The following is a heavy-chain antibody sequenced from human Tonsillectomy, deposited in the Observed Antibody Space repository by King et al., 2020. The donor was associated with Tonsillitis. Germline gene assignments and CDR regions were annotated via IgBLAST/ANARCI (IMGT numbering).Heavy chain of an antibody. CDR2: IYYSGST. D-gene: IGHD6-19*01. CDR3: ARAHSGYSSGWYGEHGLLPAVGAFDI. CDR1: GGSISSYY. V-gene: IGHV4-59*01. J-gene: IGHJ3*02. Sequence: VQLQESGPGLVKPSETLSLTCTVSGGSISSYYWSWIRQPPGKGLEWIGYIYYSGSTNYNPSLKSRVTISVDTSKNQFSLKLSSVTAADTAVYYCARAHSGYSSGWYGEHGLLPAVGAFDIWGQGTMVTVSS.